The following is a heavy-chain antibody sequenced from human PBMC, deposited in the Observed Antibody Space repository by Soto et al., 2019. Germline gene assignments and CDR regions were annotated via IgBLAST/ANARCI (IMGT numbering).Heavy chain of an antibody. J-gene: IGHJ3*02. V-gene: IGHV3-23*01. CDR1: GFTFSSYA. CDR3: AKDHDSPVAMIVVVTRTDDAFDI. D-gene: IGHD3-22*01. CDR2: ISGSGGST. Sequence: PGGSLRLSCAASGFTFSSYAMSWVRQAPGKGLEGVSVISGSGGSTYYADSVKGRFTISRDNSKNTLYLQMNSLRAEDTAVYYCAKDHDSPVAMIVVVTRTDDAFDIWGQGTMVTVS.